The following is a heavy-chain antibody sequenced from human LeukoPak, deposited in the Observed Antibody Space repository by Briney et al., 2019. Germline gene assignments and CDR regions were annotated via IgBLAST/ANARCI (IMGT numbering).Heavy chain of an antibody. J-gene: IGHJ5*02. Sequence: ASVKVSCKASGGTFSSYAISWVRQAPGQGLEWMGGIIPIFGTASYAQKFQGRVTITADESTSTAYMELSSLRSEDTAVYYCARDERFLQTGIDPWGQGTLVTVSS. CDR2: IIPIFGTA. V-gene: IGHV1-69*13. CDR3: ARDERFLQTGIDP. CDR1: GGTFSSYA. D-gene: IGHD7-27*01.